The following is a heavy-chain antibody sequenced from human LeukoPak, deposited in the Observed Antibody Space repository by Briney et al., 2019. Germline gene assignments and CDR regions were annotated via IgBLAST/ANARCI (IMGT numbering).Heavy chain of an antibody. CDR1: GFTFGDYP. V-gene: IGHV3-49*04. Sequence: PGRSLRLSCTASGFTFGDYPINWVRQAPGKGLEWVSLIRTKARGGTPAYAASVKGRFSISRDDSKSLAYLQMNSLKTEDTALYYCTKSNSHDAFDLWGQGTMVTVSS. D-gene: IGHD4-23*01. CDR2: IRTKARGGTP. J-gene: IGHJ3*01. CDR3: TKSNSHDAFDL.